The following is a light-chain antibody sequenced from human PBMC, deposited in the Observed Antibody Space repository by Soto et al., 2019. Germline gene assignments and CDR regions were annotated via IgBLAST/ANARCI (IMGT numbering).Light chain of an antibody. CDR3: QQYGGSPIT. Sequence: DIVMTQSPDSLAVSLGERATINCKSSQSVLYSSNNKNYLAWYQQKPGQPPKLLIYWASTRESGVPDRFSGSGSSTDFTLTISRLEPEDFALYYCQQYGGSPITFGQGTRLEIK. V-gene: IGKV4-1*01. CDR1: QSVLYSSNNKNY. J-gene: IGKJ5*01. CDR2: WAS.